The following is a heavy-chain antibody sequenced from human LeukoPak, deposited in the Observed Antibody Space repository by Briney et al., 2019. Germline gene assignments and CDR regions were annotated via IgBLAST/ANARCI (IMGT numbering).Heavy chain of an antibody. Sequence: GGSLRLSCAASGFSFSNYAMSWVRQAPGKGLEWVSAISGSGGSTYYADSVKGRFTISRDNSKNTLYLQMNSLRAEDTAVYYCAKGVVVAAYYYFDYWGQGTLVTVSS. CDR1: GFSFSNYA. V-gene: IGHV3-23*01. J-gene: IGHJ4*02. CDR3: AKGVVVAAYYYFDY. D-gene: IGHD2-15*01. CDR2: ISGSGGST.